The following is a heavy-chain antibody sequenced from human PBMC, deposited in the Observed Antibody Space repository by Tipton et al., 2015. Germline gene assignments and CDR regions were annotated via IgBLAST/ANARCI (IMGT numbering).Heavy chain of an antibody. CDR1: GFNFSSFS. CDR3: AREGSSWYFGVY. Sequence: SLSLSCAASGFNFSSFSMTWVRQAPGKGLEWVSSISGTNTYIYYADSMKGRFTISRDNAKNSLFLQMNSLTAEDTAFYYCAREGSSWYFGVYWGQGTLVSVSS. CDR2: ISGTNTYI. J-gene: IGHJ4*02. D-gene: IGHD6-13*01. V-gene: IGHV3-21*04.